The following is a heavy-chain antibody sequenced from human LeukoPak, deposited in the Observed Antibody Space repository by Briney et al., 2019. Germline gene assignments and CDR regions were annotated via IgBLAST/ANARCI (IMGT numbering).Heavy chain of an antibody. J-gene: IGHJ5*02. CDR1: GDTFTSYA. Sequence: SVKVSCKASGDTFTSYAISWGRHAPGQRLEWMGGIIPIFGTANYAQKFQGRVTITADKSTSTAYMELSSLRSEDTAVYYCARERTLRDWFDPWGQGTLVTVSS. D-gene: IGHD2-2*01. V-gene: IGHV1-69*06. CDR3: ARERTLRDWFDP. CDR2: IIPIFGTA.